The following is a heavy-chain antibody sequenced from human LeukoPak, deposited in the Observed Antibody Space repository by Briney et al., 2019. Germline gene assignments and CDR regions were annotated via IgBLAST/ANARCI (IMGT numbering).Heavy chain of an antibody. Sequence: SCKASGGTFSSYAMHWVRQAPGKGLEYVSAISSNGGSTYYANSVKGSFTISRDNSKNTLYLQMGSLRAEDTALYYCARDHTDPGLFFDSWGQGTLVTVSS. CDR2: ISSNGGST. D-gene: IGHD2-21*01. V-gene: IGHV3-64*01. J-gene: IGHJ4*02. CDR3: ARDHTDPGLFFDS. CDR1: GGTFSSYA.